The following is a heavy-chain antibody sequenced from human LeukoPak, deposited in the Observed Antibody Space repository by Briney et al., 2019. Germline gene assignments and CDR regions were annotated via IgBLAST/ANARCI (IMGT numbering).Heavy chain of an antibody. V-gene: IGHV4-34*01. CDR2: INHSGST. J-gene: IGHJ6*03. D-gene: IGHD2-2*01. Sequence: SETLSLTCAVYGGSFSGYYWSWIRQPPGKGLEWIGEINHSGSTNYNLSLKSRVTISVDTSKNQFSLKLSSVTAADTAVYYCARESKYQLPFYYYYYMDVWGKGTTVTVSS. CDR3: ARESKYQLPFYYYYYMDV. CDR1: GGSFSGYY.